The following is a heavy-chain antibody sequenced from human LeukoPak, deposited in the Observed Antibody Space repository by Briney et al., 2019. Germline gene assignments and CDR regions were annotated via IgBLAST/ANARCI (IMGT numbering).Heavy chain of an antibody. J-gene: IGHJ4*02. CDR3: ARVETGTSDY. CDR2: ISYDGSNK. Sequence: PGGSLRLSCAASGFTFSSYAMHWVRQAPGKGLEWVAVISYDGSNKYYADSVKGRFTISRDNSKNTLYLQMNSLRAEDTAVYYCARVETGTSDYWGQGTLVTVSS. CDR1: GFTFSSYA. D-gene: IGHD1-7*01. V-gene: IGHV3-30-3*01.